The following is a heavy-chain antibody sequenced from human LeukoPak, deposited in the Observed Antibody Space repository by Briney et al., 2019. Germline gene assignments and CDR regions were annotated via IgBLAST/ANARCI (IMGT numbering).Heavy chain of an antibody. CDR3: ARGRPLGANFWAY. V-gene: IGHV3-30*03. CDR1: GFTFSSYG. Sequence: GGSLRLSCAASGFTFSSYGMHWVRQAPGKGLEWVAVISYDGSNKYYADSVKGRFTISRDNSKNTLYLQMNSLRAEDTAVYYCARGRPLGANFWAYWGQGTLVTVSS. CDR2: ISYDGSNK. J-gene: IGHJ4*02. D-gene: IGHD3-16*01.